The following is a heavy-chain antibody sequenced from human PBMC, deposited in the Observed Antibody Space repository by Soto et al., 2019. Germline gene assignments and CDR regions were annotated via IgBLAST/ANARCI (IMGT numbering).Heavy chain of an antibody. CDR3: ARAPPPRSYDSSGYSSPFDY. CDR1: GGSISSGDYY. CDR2: IYYSGST. J-gene: IGHJ4*02. Sequence: QVQLQESGPGLVKPSQTLSLTCTVSGGSISSGDYYWSWIRQPPGKGLEWIGYIYYSGSTSYNPSHNSLFTISVDTSNNHCSLKLSSATDADTPVYYWARAPPPRSYDSSGYSSPFDYWGQGTLVTVSS. D-gene: IGHD3-22*01. V-gene: IGHV4-30-4*01.